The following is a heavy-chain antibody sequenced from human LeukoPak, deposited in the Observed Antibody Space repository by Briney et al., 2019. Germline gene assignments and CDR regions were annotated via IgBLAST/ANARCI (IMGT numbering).Heavy chain of an antibody. Sequence: ASVKVSCKASGGTFSSYAISWVRQAPGQGLEWMGGIIPIFGTANYAQKFQGRVTITADGSTSTAYMELSSLRSEDTAVYYCARVGRVVGQPVFDYWGQGTLVTVSS. CDR2: IIPIFGTA. V-gene: IGHV1-69*13. J-gene: IGHJ4*02. D-gene: IGHD2-15*01. CDR1: GGTFSSYA. CDR3: ARVGRVVGQPVFDY.